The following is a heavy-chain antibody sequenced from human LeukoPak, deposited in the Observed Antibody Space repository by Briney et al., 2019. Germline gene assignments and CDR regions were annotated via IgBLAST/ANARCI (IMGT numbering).Heavy chain of an antibody. CDR3: ARGRSNYYGMDV. Sequence: SETLSLTCSVSDGSINSYYWNWIRRPPGKGLEWIGYIYYNGNTNYSPSPKSRVTMSVDTSKNLFSLKVSSVTAADTAVYYCARGRSNYYGMDVWGQGTTVTVSS. CDR2: IYYNGNT. J-gene: IGHJ6*02. V-gene: IGHV4-59*01. CDR1: DGSINSYY. D-gene: IGHD1-26*01.